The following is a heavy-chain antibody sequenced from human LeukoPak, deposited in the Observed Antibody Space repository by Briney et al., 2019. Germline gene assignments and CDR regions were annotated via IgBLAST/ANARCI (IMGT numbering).Heavy chain of an antibody. J-gene: IGHJ4*02. CDR2: INYSGSA. Sequence: SETLSLTCAVYGGSLRGNYWSWIRQPPGKGLEWIGEINYSGSANYRPSLKSRVTISVDTSKNQFSLKLSSVTAADTAVYYCAGELEPTIAAREAVDCWGQGTLVTFSS. CDR1: GGSLRGNY. CDR3: AGELEPTIAAREAVDC. D-gene: IGHD6-6*01. V-gene: IGHV4-34*01.